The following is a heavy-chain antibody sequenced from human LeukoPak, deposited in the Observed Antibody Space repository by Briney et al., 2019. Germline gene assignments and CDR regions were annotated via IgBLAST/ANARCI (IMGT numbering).Heavy chain of an antibody. J-gene: IGHJ3*02. CDR2: ISSSSSYI. CDR3: ARGQKAAGLPGDAFDI. V-gene: IGHV3-21*01. Sequence: GGSLRLSCAASGFTFSSHSMNWVRQAPGKGLEWVSSISSSSSYIYYADSVKGRFTISRDNAMNSLYLQMNSLGAEDTAVYYCARGQKAAGLPGDAFDIWGQGTMVTVSS. D-gene: IGHD6-13*01. CDR1: GFTFSSHS.